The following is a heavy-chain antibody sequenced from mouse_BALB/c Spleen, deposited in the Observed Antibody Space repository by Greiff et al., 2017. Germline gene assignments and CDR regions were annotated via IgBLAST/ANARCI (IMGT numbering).Heavy chain of an antibody. Sequence: QVQLQQSGPELVKPGASVKVSCKASGYAFTSYNMYWVKQSHGKSLEWIGAIDTSDSYTSYNQKFKGKATLTVDESSSTAYMQLSSLTSEDSAVYYCARGDHGNYLAWFAYWGQGTLVTVSA. CDR1: GYAFTSYN. CDR2: IDTSDSYT. D-gene: IGHD2-1*01. J-gene: IGHJ3*01. CDR3: ARGDHGNYLAWFAY. V-gene: IGHV1-69*02.